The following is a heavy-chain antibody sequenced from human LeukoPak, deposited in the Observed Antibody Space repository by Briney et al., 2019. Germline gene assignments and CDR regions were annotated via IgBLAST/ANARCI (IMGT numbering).Heavy chain of an antibody. CDR3: ASGVVGALGGDGAFDI. CDR2: ISSSGSTI. V-gene: IGHV3-11*04. D-gene: IGHD1-26*01. J-gene: IGHJ3*02. Sequence: GGSLRLSCAASGFTFSDYYMSWIRQAPGKGLEGVSYISSSGSTIYYADSVKGRFTISRDNDKKSLYLQMNSLRAEDTAVYYCASGVVGALGGDGAFDIWGQGTMVTVSS. CDR1: GFTFSDYY.